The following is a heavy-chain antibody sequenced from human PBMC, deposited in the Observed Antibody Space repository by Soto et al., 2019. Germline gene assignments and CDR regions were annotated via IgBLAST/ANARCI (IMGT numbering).Heavy chain of an antibody. CDR1: GGSLSSSSYY. D-gene: IGHD3-22*01. V-gene: IGHV4-39*01. CDR3: ATHTQNLNYDSSGYYYPALDY. Sequence: QLQLQESGPGLVKPSETLSLTCTVSGGSLSSSSYYWGWIRQPPGKGLEWIGSIYYSGSTYYNPSLKSLVTITVDTSQTKLSLKLSSLTAADTAVYYCATHTQNLNYDSSGYYYPALDYWGQGTLVTVSS. CDR2: IYYSGST. J-gene: IGHJ4*02.